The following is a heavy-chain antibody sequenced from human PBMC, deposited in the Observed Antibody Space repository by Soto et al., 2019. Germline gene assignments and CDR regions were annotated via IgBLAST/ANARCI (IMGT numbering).Heavy chain of an antibody. V-gene: IGHV1-18*01. CDR2: ISGYNGQT. J-gene: IGHJ6*02. CDR1: GYTFSTYG. D-gene: IGHD2-15*01. Sequence: QVQLVQSGPEVKKPGASVKVSCKASGYTFSTYGISWVRQAPGQGLEWMGWISGYNGQTNYAQKFRGRVTITTDTPPSTAYMEPRRLKADDTAMYYCARDGRKGLGVEGRNAMDVWGQGTTVTV. CDR3: ARDGRKGLGVEGRNAMDV.